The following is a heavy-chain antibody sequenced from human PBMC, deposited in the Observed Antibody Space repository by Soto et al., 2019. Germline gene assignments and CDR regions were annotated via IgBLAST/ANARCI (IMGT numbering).Heavy chain of an antibody. CDR3: ARDPNDSSAYYHHYYYGMDV. CDR1: GYTFTSYG. D-gene: IGHD3-22*01. Sequence: ASVKVSCKASGYTFTSYGIHWVRQAPGQRLEWTGWINAGNGNTKYSEKFQGRVTITRDTSAGTAYLELSSLRSEDTAVYYCARDPNDSSAYYHHYYYGMDVWGQGTTVTVSS. J-gene: IGHJ6*02. V-gene: IGHV1-3*01. CDR2: INAGNGNT.